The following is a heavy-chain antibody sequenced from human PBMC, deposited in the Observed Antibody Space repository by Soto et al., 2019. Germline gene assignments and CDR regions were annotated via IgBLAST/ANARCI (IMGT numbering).Heavy chain of an antibody. CDR3: ARGDWAVAGTARGPHPSDY. CDR1: GYTFTSYG. Sequence: ASVKVSCKASGYTFTSYGISWVRQAPGQGLEWMGWISAYNGNTNYAQKLQGRVTMTTDTSTSTAYMELRSLRSDDTAVDYCARGDWAVAGTARGPHPSDYWGQGTLVTVSS. J-gene: IGHJ4*02. V-gene: IGHV1-18*01. CDR2: ISAYNGNT. D-gene: IGHD6-19*01.